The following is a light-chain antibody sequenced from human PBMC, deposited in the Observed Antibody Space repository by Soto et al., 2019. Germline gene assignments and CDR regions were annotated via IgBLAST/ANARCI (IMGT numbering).Light chain of an antibody. CDR3: QAWDRRTVV. V-gene: IGLV3-1*01. Sequence: SYELTQPPSVSVSPGQTASITCSGDKLGDKYVCWNQQKPGQSPVLVMYEDNKRPSGIPERFSGSNSGNTATLTISGTQAMDEADYYCQAWDRRTVVFGGGTKLTVL. CDR1: KLGDKY. CDR2: EDN. J-gene: IGLJ2*01.